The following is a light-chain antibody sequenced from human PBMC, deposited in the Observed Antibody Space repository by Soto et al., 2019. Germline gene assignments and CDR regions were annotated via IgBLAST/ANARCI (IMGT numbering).Light chain of an antibody. J-gene: IGLJ3*02. CDR1: SSDIGTYNL. V-gene: IGLV2-23*01. CDR3: CSYAGGSTLV. Sequence: QSVLTQPDYVSGSPGQSITISCTGTSSDIGTYNLVSWYQQHPGEAPKLIIYEATKRPSGVSNRFSGSKSGNTASLTISGLQTEDEADYYCCSYAGGSTLVFGGGTKLTVL. CDR2: EAT.